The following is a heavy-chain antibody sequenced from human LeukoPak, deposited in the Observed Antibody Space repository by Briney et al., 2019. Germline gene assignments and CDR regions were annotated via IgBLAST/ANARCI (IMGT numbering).Heavy chain of an antibody. CDR1: GFTFSNYN. V-gene: IGHV3-21*06. J-gene: IGHJ6*03. CDR2: ISGGSIYI. Sequence: GGSLRLSCAASGFTFSNYNMNWVRQAPGKGLEWVSSISGGSIYIYYADSVKGRFTISRDNGKNSLYLQMNSLRAEDTAVYYCASDKTAQLDNYYYYMDVWGKGTTVTISS. CDR3: ASDKTAQLDNYYYYMDV. D-gene: IGHD6-13*01.